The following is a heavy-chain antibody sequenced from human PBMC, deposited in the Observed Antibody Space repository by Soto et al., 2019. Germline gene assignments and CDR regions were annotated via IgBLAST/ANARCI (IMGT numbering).Heavy chain of an antibody. CDR2: INPSGST. CDR3: ASIRIAARGSYYYYYSGMDV. V-gene: IGHV4-34*01. J-gene: IGHJ6*02. CDR1: GXXCVXXX. D-gene: IGHD6-6*01. Sequence: PSDTLSLGCAVYGXXCVXXXWSWVSQPSGKGLEWIGEINPSGSTSYNPSLKSRVTISVDTCKNQFSLKLSSVPAVDTAVYYSASIRIAARGSYYYYYSGMDVWRQGTTVT.